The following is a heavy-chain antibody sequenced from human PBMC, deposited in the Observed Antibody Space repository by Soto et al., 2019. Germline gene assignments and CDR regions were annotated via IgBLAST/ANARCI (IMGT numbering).Heavy chain of an antibody. CDR3: ARGRIIVAGGFDP. J-gene: IGHJ5*02. D-gene: IGHD6-19*01. V-gene: IGHV1-8*01. CDR1: GYTFTSYD. CDR2: MNPSTGNT. Sequence: ASVKVSCKASGYTFTSYDIIWVRQATGQGLEWMGWMNPSTGNTDSAEKFQGRLTTTRNTSISTVYMELSSLSFEDTAVYYCARGRIIVAGGFDPWGQGTLVTVSS.